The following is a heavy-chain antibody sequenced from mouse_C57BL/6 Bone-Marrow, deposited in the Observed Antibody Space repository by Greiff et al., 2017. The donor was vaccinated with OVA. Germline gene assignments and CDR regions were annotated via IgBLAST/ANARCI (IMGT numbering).Heavy chain of an antibody. Sequence: EVHLVESGGGLVQPGESLKLSCESNEYEFPSHDMSWVRKTPEKRLELAPANHTVSVLTYYPDTMERRFIISRDHTKKTLYLLMSRLRSEDTAVYYCASAGTAQATLGAMDYWGQGTSVTVSS. V-gene: IGHV5-2*01. D-gene: IGHD3-2*02. CDR3: ASAGTAQATLGAMDY. CDR1: EYEFPSHD. CDR2: NHTVSVLT. J-gene: IGHJ4*01.